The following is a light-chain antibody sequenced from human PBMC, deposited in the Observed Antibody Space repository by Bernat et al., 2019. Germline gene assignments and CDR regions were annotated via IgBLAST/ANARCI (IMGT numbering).Light chain of an antibody. Sequence: QSALTQPASVSGSPGQSITISCTGTSSDVGSSDFVSWFQQHPGNAPRLLIHEVTKRPSGVSNRFSGSTSGNAASLTISGLQPADEATYFCCSYAGSSTWVFGGGTKLTVL. CDR1: SSDVGSSDF. V-gene: IGLV2-23*02. CDR3: CSYAGSSTWV. J-gene: IGLJ3*02. CDR2: EVT.